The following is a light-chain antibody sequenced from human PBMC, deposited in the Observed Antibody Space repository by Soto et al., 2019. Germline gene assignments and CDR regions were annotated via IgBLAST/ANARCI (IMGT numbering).Light chain of an antibody. CDR1: QAIRND. V-gene: IGKV1-17*01. CDR3: LQYYSYPRT. Sequence: DIQMTQSPSSLSASLGDIVTSTCRASQAIRNDSGWFQQKPGKAPKRLIYAGSTLHSGVSSRFSGSGSGTEFTLTISSLQAEDFATYYCLQYYSYPRTFGQGTKVDIK. J-gene: IGKJ1*01. CDR2: AGS.